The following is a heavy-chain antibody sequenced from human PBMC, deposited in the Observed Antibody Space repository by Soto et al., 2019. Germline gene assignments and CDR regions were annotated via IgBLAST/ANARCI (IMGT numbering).Heavy chain of an antibody. Sequence: ASVKVSCKASGYTFTDYYMHWVRQAPGQGLEWMGWIKPDSGGTRYAQKFQGRVTMTRDTSISTAHMELSRLVSDDTALYYCARXGXATLXXATTSWXQGTLVT. CDR1: GYTFTDYY. V-gene: IGHV1-2*02. CDR3: ARXGXATLXXATTS. CDR2: IKPDSGGT. J-gene: IGHJ5*02. D-gene: IGHD5-12*01.